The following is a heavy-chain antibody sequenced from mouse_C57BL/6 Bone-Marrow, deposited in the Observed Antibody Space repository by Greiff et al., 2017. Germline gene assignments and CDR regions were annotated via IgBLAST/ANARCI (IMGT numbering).Heavy chain of an antibody. CDR3: ARGVVPAYYAMDY. CDR2: LYIGNGYT. V-gene: IGHV1-58*01. Sequence: VQLKQSGAELVRPGSSVKMSCKTSGYTFTSYGINWVKQRPGQGLEWIGYLYIGNGYTEYNETFKGKATLTLDTSSSTAYMQLRSLTSEDSAIYFCARGVVPAYYAMDYWGQGTSVTVSS. CDR1: GYTFTSYG. J-gene: IGHJ4*01.